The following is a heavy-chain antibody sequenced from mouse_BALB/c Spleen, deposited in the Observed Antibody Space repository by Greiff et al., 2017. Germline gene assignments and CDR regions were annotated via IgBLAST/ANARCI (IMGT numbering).Heavy chain of an antibody. D-gene: IGHD1-1*01. J-gene: IGHJ4*01. CDR1: GFTFSSFG. Sequence: EVQGVESGGGLVQPGGSRKLSCAASGFTFSSFGMHWVRQAPEKGLEWVAYISSGSSTIYYADTVKGRFTISRDNPKNTLFLQMTSLKSEDTAMYYCTRGDNYYGSKGFYAMDYWGQGTSVTVSS. CDR3: TRGDNYYGSKGFYAMDY. V-gene: IGHV5-17*02. CDR2: ISSGSSTI.